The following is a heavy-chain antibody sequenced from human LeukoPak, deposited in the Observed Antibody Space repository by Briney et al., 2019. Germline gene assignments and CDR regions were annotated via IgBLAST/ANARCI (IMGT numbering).Heavy chain of an antibody. CDR2: LYHSDST. V-gene: IGHV4-38-2*02. CDR3: ARGKGSSSFQYNWFDP. D-gene: IGHD6-13*01. Sequence: SETLSLTCTVSGYSISSGYYWGWIRQPPGKGLQWIGSLYHSDSTYYNPSLKSRVTISVDTSKNQFSLKVSSVTAADTAVYYCARGKGSSSFQYNWFDPWGQGTLVTVSS. CDR1: GYSISSGYY. J-gene: IGHJ5*02.